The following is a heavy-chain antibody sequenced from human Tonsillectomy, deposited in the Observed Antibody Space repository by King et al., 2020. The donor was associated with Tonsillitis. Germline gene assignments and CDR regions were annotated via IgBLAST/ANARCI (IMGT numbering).Heavy chain of an antibody. V-gene: IGHV4-31*03. CDR2: IYYSGST. Sequence: QLQESGPGLVKPSQTLSPTCTVSGGSIRNGGYYWSWIRQHPGKGLEWIGYIYYSGSTYYNPSLKSRVTISVDTSKNQFSLKLSSVTAADTAVYYCARADVRSRLRLPHYGMDVWGQGTTVTVSS. D-gene: IGHD4-17*01. J-gene: IGHJ6*02. CDR1: GGSIRNGGYY. CDR3: ARADVRSRLRLPHYGMDV.